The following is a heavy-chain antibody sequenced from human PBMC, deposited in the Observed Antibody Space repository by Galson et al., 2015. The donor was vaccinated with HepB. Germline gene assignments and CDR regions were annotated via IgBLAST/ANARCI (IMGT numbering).Heavy chain of an antibody. V-gene: IGHV1-69*10. CDR3: AVNRGSAEYFQH. CDR1: GGTFSSYA. Sequence: SVKVSCKASGGTFSSYAISWVRQAPGQGLEWMGGIIPIFGITNYAQKFQGRVTITADKSTSAAYMELSSLRSEDTAVYYCAVNRGSAEYFQHWGQGTLVTVSS. J-gene: IGHJ1*01. CDR2: IIPIFGIT. D-gene: IGHD2-15*01.